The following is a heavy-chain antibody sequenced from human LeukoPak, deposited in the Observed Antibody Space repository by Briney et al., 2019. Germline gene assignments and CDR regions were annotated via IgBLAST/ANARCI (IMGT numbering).Heavy chain of an antibody. CDR1: GFIFSSYA. J-gene: IGHJ4*02. CDR3: AKGSYYDSSGSFYFDY. D-gene: IGHD3-22*01. CDR2: ISGSGDNT. V-gene: IGHV3-23*01. Sequence: GGSLRLSCSASGFIFSSYAMHWVRQAPGKGLEWVSGISGSGDNTYYADSVKGRFTISRDNSKNTLYVQVNSLGTEDTAAYYCAKGSYYDSSGSFYFDYWGQGTLVTVSS.